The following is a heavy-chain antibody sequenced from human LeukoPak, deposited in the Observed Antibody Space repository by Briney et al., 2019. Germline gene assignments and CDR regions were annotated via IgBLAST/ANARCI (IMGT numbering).Heavy chain of an antibody. V-gene: IGHV3-30*18. D-gene: IGHD3-22*01. Sequence: GGSLRLSCAASGFTFSSYGMHWVRQAPGKGLEWVAVISYDGSNKYYAGSVKGRFTISRDNSKNTLYLQMNSLRAKDTAVYYCAKVRYYDSSGDYWGQGTLVTVSS. CDR2: ISYDGSNK. CDR3: AKVRYYDSSGDY. J-gene: IGHJ4*02. CDR1: GFTFSSYG.